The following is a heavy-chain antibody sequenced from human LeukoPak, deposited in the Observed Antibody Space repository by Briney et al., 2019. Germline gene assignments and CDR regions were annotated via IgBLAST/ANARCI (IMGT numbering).Heavy chain of an antibody. D-gene: IGHD3-22*01. CDR3: ARNPYDSSGYKAPYWHFDL. CDR1: GFTFDDYA. J-gene: IGHJ2*01. Sequence: GRSLRLSCAASGFTFDDYAMHWVRQAPGKGLEWVSCISWNSGSIGYADSVKGRFTISRDNAKNSLYLQMNSLRVEDTAVYYCARNPYDSSGYKAPYWHFDLWGRGTLVTVSS. CDR2: ISWNSGSI. V-gene: IGHV3-9*01.